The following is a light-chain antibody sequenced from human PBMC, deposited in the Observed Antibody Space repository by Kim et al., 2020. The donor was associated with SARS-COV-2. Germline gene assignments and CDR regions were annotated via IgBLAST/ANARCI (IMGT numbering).Light chain of an antibody. V-gene: IGLV2-8*01. CDR1: SSDVVGCNY. Sequence: GQSVTISGTGTSSDVVGCNYVSWYQQHPGKAPQLMIYEVSRRPSGVPDRFSGSKSGNTASLTVSGLQAEDEADYYCSSYAGSNNVVFGGGTQLTVL. J-gene: IGLJ2*01. CDR2: EVS. CDR3: SSYAGSNNVV.